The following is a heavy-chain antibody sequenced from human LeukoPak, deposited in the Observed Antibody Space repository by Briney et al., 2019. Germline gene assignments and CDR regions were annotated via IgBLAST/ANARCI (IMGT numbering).Heavy chain of an antibody. Sequence: PGGSLRLSCEASGFSMSVYWMSWVRQAPGKGLEWVGNIKQDGSERNYVDSVKGRFTTSRDNAKRSLYLQMNSLRAEDTAVYYCARDWGAYYHFFDYWGQGTLVTVSS. CDR2: IKQDGSER. CDR3: ARDWGAYYHFFDY. V-gene: IGHV3-7*01. CDR1: GFSMSVYW. J-gene: IGHJ4*02. D-gene: IGHD3-22*01.